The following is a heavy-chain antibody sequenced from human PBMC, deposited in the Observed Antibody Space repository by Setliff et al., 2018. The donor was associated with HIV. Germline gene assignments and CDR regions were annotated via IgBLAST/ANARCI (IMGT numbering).Heavy chain of an antibody. CDR3: ARAGYYGSTSYWEYFQH. D-gene: IGHD3-22*01. CDR1: GGSISNSRYY. J-gene: IGHJ1*01. CDR2: IYYNGIT. Sequence: SETLSLTCTVSGGSISNSRYYWSWIRQPPGKRLEWIGSIYYNGITNYNPSLKSRVTVSVDTSKNQFSLKLSSVTAADTAVYYCARAGYYGSTSYWEYFQHWGQGTLVTVSS. V-gene: IGHV4-39*07.